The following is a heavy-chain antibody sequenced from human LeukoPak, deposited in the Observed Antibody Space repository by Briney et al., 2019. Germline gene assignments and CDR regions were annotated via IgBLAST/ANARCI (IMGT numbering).Heavy chain of an antibody. CDR2: IKEDGSER. CDR1: AFIFSGHW. D-gene: IGHD1-26*01. Sequence: PGGSLRLSCEGSAFIFSGHWMNWVRQTPGKGLEWVASIKEDGSERQYVDSVKGRFSISRDNTKGSLFLQLNSLRAEDTAVYYCARGGDSKSYFGYFDYWAQGTLVTVSS. CDR3: ARGGDSKSYFGYFDY. V-gene: IGHV3-7*03. J-gene: IGHJ4*02.